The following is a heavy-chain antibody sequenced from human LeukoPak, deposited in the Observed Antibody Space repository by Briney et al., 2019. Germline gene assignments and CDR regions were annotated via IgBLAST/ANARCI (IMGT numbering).Heavy chain of an antibody. Sequence: SQTLSLTCAIPGDSVSSNSAAWNWIRQSPSRGLEWLGRTYYRSKWYNDYAVSVKSRITINPDTSKNQFSLQLNSVTPEDTAVYYCARDLSSGQWLVRSRGTFDYWGQGTLVTVSS. V-gene: IGHV6-1*01. J-gene: IGHJ4*02. CDR3: ARDLSSGQWLVRSRGTFDY. CDR1: GDSVSSNSAA. CDR2: TYYRSKWYN. D-gene: IGHD6-19*01.